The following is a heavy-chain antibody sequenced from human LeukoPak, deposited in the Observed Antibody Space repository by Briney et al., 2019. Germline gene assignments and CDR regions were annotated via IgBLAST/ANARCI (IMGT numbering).Heavy chain of an antibody. CDR2: ISGSGGST. CDR1: GFTFSSYA. J-gene: IGHJ6*02. Sequence: GGSLRLSCAASGFTFSSYAMSWVRQAPGKGLEWVSAISGSGGSTYYADSVKGRFTISRDNSKNTLYLQMNSLRAEDTAVYYCAKDGGDIVATQYYYYGMDVWGQGTTVTVSS. D-gene: IGHD5-12*01. CDR3: AKDGGDIVATQYYYYGMDV. V-gene: IGHV3-23*01.